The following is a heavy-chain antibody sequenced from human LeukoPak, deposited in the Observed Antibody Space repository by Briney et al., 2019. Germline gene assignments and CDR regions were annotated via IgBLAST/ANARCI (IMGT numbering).Heavy chain of an antibody. CDR1: GYTLTELS. D-gene: IGHD5-12*01. J-gene: IGHJ6*04. CDR3: ATDSGYDEYGRTNYYYYGMDV. Sequence: GALVKVSCKVSGYTLTELSMRWVRQAPGKGLEWMGGFDPEDGETIYAQKFQGRVTMTEETSTDTAYMELSSLRSEDTAVYYCATDSGYDEYGRTNYYYYGMDVWGKGTTVTVSS. V-gene: IGHV1-24*01. CDR2: FDPEDGET.